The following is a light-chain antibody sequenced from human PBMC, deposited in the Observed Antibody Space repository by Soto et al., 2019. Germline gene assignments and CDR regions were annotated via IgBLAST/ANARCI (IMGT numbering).Light chain of an antibody. Sequence: EVVVTQSPSTLSVSPGERATLSCRASQSVSSNSAWYQQKPGQAPRLLIYAASARATGIPARFNGSGSGTEFTLSISSLQSEDFAVYYCQQYDNWPPTFGQGTRLE. V-gene: IGKV3D-15*01. J-gene: IGKJ5*01. CDR1: QSVSSN. CDR3: QQYDNWPPT. CDR2: AAS.